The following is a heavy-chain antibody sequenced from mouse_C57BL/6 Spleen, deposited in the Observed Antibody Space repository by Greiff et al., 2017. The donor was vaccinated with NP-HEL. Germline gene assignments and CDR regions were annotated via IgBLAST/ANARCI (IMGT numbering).Heavy chain of an antibody. V-gene: IGHV1-50*01. Sequence: QVQLQQSGAELVKPGASVKLSCKASGYTFTSYWMQWVKQRPGQGLEWIGEIDPSDSYTNYNQKFKGKATLTVDTSSSTAYMQLSSLTSEDSAVYYCARESSGNFAYWGQGTLVTVSA. CDR1: GYTFTSYW. D-gene: IGHD3-2*02. J-gene: IGHJ3*01. CDR3: ARESSGNFAY. CDR2: IDPSDSYT.